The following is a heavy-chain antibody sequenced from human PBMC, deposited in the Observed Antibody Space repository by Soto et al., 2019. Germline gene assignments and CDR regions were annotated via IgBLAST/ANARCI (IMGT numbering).Heavy chain of an antibody. CDR2: VGGSGDGT. CDR1: LFTFSTYT. D-gene: IGHD1-1*01. CDR3: AKAREGTLVRISLAQ. Sequence: GVSLRVSCTAALFTFSTYTRSCFRPAPLKGLEWVSSVGGSGDGTYYADSVKGRFTISRDNSKNTLYLQMNSLRAEDTAIEDCAKAREGTLVRISLAQWGQGNLVTFSS. J-gene: IGHJ4*02. V-gene: IGHV3-23*01.